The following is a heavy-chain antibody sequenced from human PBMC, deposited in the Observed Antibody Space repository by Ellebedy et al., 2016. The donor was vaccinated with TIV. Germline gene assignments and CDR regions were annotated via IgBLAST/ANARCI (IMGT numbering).Heavy chain of an antibody. CDR1: GGSITTKTYY. V-gene: IGHV4-39*07. CDR3: ASELVGVFEN. Sequence: MPGGSLRLSCTVSGGSITTKTYYWGWIRQPPGKGLEWIGSIYYIGRTHYSPSLKRRVTISVDTANNQFSLTLRSVTAADTAVYYCASELVGVFENWGRGTQVTVSS. J-gene: IGHJ4*02. CDR2: IYYIGRT.